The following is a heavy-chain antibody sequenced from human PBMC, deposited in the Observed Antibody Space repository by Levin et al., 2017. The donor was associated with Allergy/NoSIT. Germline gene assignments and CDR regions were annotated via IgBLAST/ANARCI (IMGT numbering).Heavy chain of an antibody. Sequence: GESLKISCKASGYTFTSYGISWVRQAPGQGLEWMGWISAYNGNTNYAQKLQGRVTMTTDTSTSTAYMELRSLRSDDTAVYYCARATIAVAGLGFDPWGQGTLVTVSS. J-gene: IGHJ5*02. CDR2: ISAYNGNT. CDR1: GYTFTSYG. CDR3: ARATIAVAGLGFDP. D-gene: IGHD6-19*01. V-gene: IGHV1-18*01.